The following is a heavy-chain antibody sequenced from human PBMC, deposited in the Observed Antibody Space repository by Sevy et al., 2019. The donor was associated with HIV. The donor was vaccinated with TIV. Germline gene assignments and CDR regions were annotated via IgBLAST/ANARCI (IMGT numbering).Heavy chain of an antibody. CDR1: GYTFTSYG. J-gene: IGHJ4*02. CDR2: ISAYNGDT. V-gene: IGHV1-18*01. D-gene: IGHD3-9*01. CDR3: AGGPPVLRYFDWLFNESAVYDYFDY. Sequence: ASVKVSCKASGYTFTSYGISWVRQAPGQGLEWMGWISAYNGDTNYAQKVQGRVTMTTDTSTSTAYMELRSLRSDDTAVYYCAGGPPVLRYFDWLFNESAVYDYFDYWGQGTLVTVSS.